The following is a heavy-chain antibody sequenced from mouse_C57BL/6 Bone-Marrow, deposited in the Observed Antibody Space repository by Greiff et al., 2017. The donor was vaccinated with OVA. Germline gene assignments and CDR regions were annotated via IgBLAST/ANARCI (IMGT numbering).Heavy chain of an antibody. CDR1: GFTFSAYG. CDR2: ISSGSSTI. CDR3: ARINYWYFDV. J-gene: IGHJ1*03. V-gene: IGHV5-17*01. Sequence: EVMLVESGGGLVKPGGSLKLSCAASGFTFSAYGMHWVRQAPEKGLEWVAYISSGSSTIYYADTVKGRFTISRANAKNTLFLQMTSLRSEDAAMYYCARINYWYFDVWGTGTTVTVSS.